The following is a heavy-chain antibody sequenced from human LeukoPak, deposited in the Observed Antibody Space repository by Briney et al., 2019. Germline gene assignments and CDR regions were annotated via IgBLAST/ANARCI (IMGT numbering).Heavy chain of an antibody. Sequence: SETLSLTCTVAGGSISSSSYYWGWIRQPPGKGLEWIGSIYYSGSTYYNPSLKSRVTISVNTSKNQFSLKLSSVTAADTAVYYCARRRPYSSSFNYCYYYGMDVWGQGTTVTVSS. CDR3: ARRRPYSSSFNYCYYYGMDV. CDR2: IYYSGST. J-gene: IGHJ6*02. CDR1: GGSISSSSYY. V-gene: IGHV4-39*01. D-gene: IGHD6-6*01.